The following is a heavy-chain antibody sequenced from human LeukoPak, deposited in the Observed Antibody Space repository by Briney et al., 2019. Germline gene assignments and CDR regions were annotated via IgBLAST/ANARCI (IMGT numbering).Heavy chain of an antibody. D-gene: IGHD3-9*01. CDR2: ITSDVRTT. Sequence: GGSLRLSCAASGFSFSNYWMCWVRQAPGKGLVCVSRITSDVRTTTYADSVKGRFTISRDNAKNTLYLQMNSPRAEDTAVYYCARVGGDILSGHRTGYYYAMDVWGQGTTVTVSS. J-gene: IGHJ6*02. V-gene: IGHV3-74*03. CDR1: GFSFSNYW. CDR3: ARVGGDILSGHRTGYYYAMDV.